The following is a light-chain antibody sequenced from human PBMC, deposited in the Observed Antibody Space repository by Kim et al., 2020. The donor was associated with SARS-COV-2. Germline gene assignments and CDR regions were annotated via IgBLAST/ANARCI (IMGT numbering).Light chain of an antibody. CDR1: QGISKY. CDR2: TAS. Sequence: IQLTQSPSAMSASVGDRVTITCRASQGISKYLVWFQQKPGKVPKRLIYTASSLQSGVPSRFGGSGSGTEFTLTISSLQPEDFATYYCLQHNSYPLTFGGGTKVEIK. V-gene: IGKV1-17*03. J-gene: IGKJ4*01. CDR3: LQHNSYPLT.